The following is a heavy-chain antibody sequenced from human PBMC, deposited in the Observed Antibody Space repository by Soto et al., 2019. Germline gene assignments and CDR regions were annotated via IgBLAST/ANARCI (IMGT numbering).Heavy chain of an antibody. D-gene: IGHD6-19*01. V-gene: IGHV3-30*18. CDR1: GFTFSSYG. J-gene: IGHJ4*02. CDR2: ISYDGSNK. CDR3: AKDFRSGWYGLLFYYFDY. Sequence: GGSLRLSCAASGFTFSSYGVHWVRQAPGKGLEWVAVISYDGSNKYYADSVKGRFTISRDNSKNTLYLQMNSLRAEDTAVYYCAKDFRSGWYGLLFYYFDYWGQGTLVTVSS.